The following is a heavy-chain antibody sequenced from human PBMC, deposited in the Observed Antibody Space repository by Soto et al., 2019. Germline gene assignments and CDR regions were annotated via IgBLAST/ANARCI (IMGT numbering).Heavy chain of an antibody. CDR3: ARDVRGYDAFDI. J-gene: IGHJ3*02. Sequence: SDTLSLSCTVSGGSISMYYSSCIRQPPGKGLEWIGYIYCSGSTNYNPSLKSRVTISVDTSKNQFSLKLSSLTAADTAVYYCARDVRGYDAFDIWGQGTMVTVS. CDR2: IYCSGST. V-gene: IGHV4-59*01. CDR1: GGSISMYY. D-gene: IGHD3-10*02.